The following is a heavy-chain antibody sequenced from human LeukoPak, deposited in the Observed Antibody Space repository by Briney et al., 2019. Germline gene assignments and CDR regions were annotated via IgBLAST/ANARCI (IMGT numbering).Heavy chain of an antibody. CDR3: AREFYSSSWYIDY. J-gene: IGHJ4*02. V-gene: IGHV3-66*01. Sequence: GGSLRLSCAASGFTVSSNYMSWVRQAPGKGLEWVSVIYSGGSTYYADSVKGRFTISRDNSKNTLYLQMNSLRAEDTAVYYCAREFYSSSWYIDYWGQGTLVTVSS. CDR1: GFTVSSNY. CDR2: IYSGGST. D-gene: IGHD6-13*01.